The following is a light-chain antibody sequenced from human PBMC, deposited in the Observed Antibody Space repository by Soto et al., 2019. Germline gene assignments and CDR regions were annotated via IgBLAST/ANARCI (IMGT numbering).Light chain of an antibody. Sequence: EVVLTQSPATLSLSPGETATLSCRASQSFGSSLAWYQQKPGQAPRLLIHHASTRAAGIPARFSGSGSGTDFSLTISSLEPEDSAVYYCHQRGIWPHTFGPGTKVDIK. CDR3: HQRGIWPHT. V-gene: IGKV3-11*01. CDR2: HAS. J-gene: IGKJ3*01. CDR1: QSFGSS.